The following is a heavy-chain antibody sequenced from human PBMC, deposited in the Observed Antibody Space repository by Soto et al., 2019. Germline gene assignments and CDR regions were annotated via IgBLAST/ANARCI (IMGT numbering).Heavy chain of an antibody. J-gene: IGHJ4*02. V-gene: IGHV3-23*01. Sequence: EVQVLESGGGLVQPGGSLRLSCAASEFTFSTYAMSWVRQAPGKGLEWVSGISGSGGGTYYADSVKGRFTISRDNAKNSLYLQMNSLRAEDTAVYYCARRTDYWGQGTLVTVSS. CDR1: EFTFSTYA. CDR3: ARRTDY. CDR2: ISGSGGGT.